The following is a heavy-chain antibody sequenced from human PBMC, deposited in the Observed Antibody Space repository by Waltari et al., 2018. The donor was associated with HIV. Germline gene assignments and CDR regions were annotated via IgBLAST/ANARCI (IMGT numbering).Heavy chain of an antibody. CDR2: IYHSGST. V-gene: IGHV4-38-2*02. Sequence: QVQLQESGPGLVKPSETLSLTCAVSGYSISSGYYWGWIRQPPGTGLDGRVGIYHSGSTYYNPSLKSRVTISVDTSKNQFSLKLSSVTAADTAVYYCAREWDIVVVPAAKSLGYEHPWYFDLWGRGTLVTVSS. CDR3: AREWDIVVVPAAKSLGYEHPWYFDL. D-gene: IGHD2-2*01. J-gene: IGHJ2*01. CDR1: GYSISSGYY.